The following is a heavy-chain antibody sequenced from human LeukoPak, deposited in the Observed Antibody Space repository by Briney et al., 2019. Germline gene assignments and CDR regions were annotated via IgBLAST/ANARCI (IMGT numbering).Heavy chain of an antibody. CDR3: ARENGDYADAFDI. CDR2: IKQDASET. V-gene: IGHV3-7*01. Sequence: GGSLRLSCAASEFTFSSFWMHRVRQAPGKGLEWVANIKQDASETYYVDSVKGRFTISRDNAKSSLYLQMNSLRAEDTAVYYRARENGDYADAFDIWGQGRMVTVSS. CDR1: EFTFSSFW. J-gene: IGHJ3*02. D-gene: IGHD4-17*01.